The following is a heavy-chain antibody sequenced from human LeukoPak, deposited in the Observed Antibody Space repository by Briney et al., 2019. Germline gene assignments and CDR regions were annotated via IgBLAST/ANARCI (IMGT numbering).Heavy chain of an antibody. V-gene: IGHV3-23*01. CDR2: ISGSGGST. J-gene: IGHJ4*02. CDR3: AKDYYDSSGVYYFDY. Sequence: GGSLRLSCAVSGFTFSSYAMNWVRLAPGKGLEWVSGISGSGGSTYYADSVKGRFTISRDSSRNTLYLQMNSLRAEDTAVYYCAKDYYDSSGVYYFDYWGQGTLVTVSS. D-gene: IGHD3-22*01. CDR1: GFTFSSYA.